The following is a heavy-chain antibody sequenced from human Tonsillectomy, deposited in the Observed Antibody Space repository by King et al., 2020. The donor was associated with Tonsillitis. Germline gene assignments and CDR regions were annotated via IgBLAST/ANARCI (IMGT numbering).Heavy chain of an antibody. V-gene: IGHV3-33*05. CDR3: ARDLPSRITLVRGLIGY. CDR2: ISHDGINK. D-gene: IGHD3-10*01. CDR1: GFTFTNYV. J-gene: IGHJ4*02. Sequence: VQLVESGGGVVQPGKSLRLSCAASGFTFTNYVMHWVRQAPGKGLEWVATISHDGINKYYADSVKGRFTISRDNSKNTLYLQMNSLRAEDTAVYFCARDLPSRITLVRGLIGYWGQGTLVTVSS.